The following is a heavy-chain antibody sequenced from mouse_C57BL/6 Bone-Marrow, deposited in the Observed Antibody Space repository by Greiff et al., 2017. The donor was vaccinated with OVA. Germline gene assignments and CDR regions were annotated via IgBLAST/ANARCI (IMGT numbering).Heavy chain of an antibody. CDR2: INPGSGGT. Sequence: QVQLQQSGAELVRPGTSVKVSCKASGYAFTNYLIEWVKQRPGQGLEWIGVINPGSGGTNYNEKFKGKATLTADKSSSTAYMQLSSLTSEDSAVYFCARGEEGYYVGYFDVWGTGTTVTVSS. J-gene: IGHJ1*03. CDR3: ARGEEGYYVGYFDV. V-gene: IGHV1-54*01. D-gene: IGHD2-3*01. CDR1: GYAFTNYL.